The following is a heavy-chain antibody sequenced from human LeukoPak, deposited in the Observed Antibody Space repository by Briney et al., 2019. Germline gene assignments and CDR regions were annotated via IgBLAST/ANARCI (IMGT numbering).Heavy chain of an antibody. CDR3: ARELRSITMVRGVITPLGY. CDR1: GFTFSSYG. CDR2: IWYGGSNK. V-gene: IGHV3-33*01. Sequence: GGSLRLSCAASGFTFSSYGMHWVRQAPGKGLEWVAVIWYGGSNKYYADSVKGRFTISRDNSKNMLYLQMNSLRAEDTAMYYCARELRSITMVRGVITPLGYWGQGTLVTVSS. J-gene: IGHJ4*02. D-gene: IGHD3-10*01.